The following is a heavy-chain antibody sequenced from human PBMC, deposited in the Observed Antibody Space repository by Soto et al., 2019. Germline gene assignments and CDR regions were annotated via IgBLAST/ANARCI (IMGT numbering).Heavy chain of an antibody. CDR2: ISSGSSNI. D-gene: IGHD2-15*01. Sequence: PGGSLRLSCSASGFAFRRYNMNWFRQAPGKGLEWVASISSGSSNIYYADSVKGRFTISRDNAKNSLFLQMDSLRAEDSAVYYCASATVVAATFDFWGQGTLVTVSS. J-gene: IGHJ4*02. V-gene: IGHV3-21*01. CDR1: GFAFRRYN. CDR3: ASATVVAATFDF.